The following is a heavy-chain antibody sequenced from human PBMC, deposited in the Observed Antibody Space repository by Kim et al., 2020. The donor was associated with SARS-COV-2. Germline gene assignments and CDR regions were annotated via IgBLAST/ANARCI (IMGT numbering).Heavy chain of an antibody. V-gene: IGHV4-39*01. J-gene: IGHJ4*02. D-gene: IGHD3-10*01. CDR3: ARLIRWFGDMVRSNDY. Sequence: SLKSRVTISVDTSKNQFSLKLSSVTAADTAVYYCARLIRWFGDMVRSNDYWGQGTLVTVSS.